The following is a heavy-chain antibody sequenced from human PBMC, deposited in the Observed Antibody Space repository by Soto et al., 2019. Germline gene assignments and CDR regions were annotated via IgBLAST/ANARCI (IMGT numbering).Heavy chain of an antibody. Sequence: SETLSLTCTVSGGSVSSSDSYWGWIRQPPGKGLEWIGSFFYAGNTYYNPSLRSRIIMSVDTSKNQFSLKLTSVTAADTAIYYCARRLVATSTYSGFDIWGRGTMVTVSS. CDR1: GGSVSSSDSY. CDR3: ARRLVATSTYSGFDI. CDR2: FFYAGNT. D-gene: IGHD2-21*01. V-gene: IGHV4-39*01. J-gene: IGHJ3*02.